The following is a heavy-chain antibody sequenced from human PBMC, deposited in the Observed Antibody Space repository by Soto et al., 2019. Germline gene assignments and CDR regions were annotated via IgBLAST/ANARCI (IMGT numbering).Heavy chain of an antibody. J-gene: IGHJ6*02. V-gene: IGHV4-59*01. Sequence: PSETLSLTCTVSGGSISYYYWSWIRQPPGKGLEWIGYMYYIGSTNYNPSLKSRVTISVDTSKNQFSLKLSSVTAADTAVYYCAVAHNYYYGMDVWGQGTTVTVSS. CDR1: GGSISYYY. CDR3: AVAHNYYYGMDV. CDR2: MYYIGST.